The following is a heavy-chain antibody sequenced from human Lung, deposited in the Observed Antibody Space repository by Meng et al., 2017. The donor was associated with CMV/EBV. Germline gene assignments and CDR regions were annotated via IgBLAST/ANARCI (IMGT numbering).Heavy chain of an antibody. J-gene: IGHJ2*01. D-gene: IGHD3-10*01. CDR1: GYTFSHEW. V-gene: IGHV5-51*01. CDR3: ARGSSGSYWYFDL. Sequence: GGSXRLXCKGSGYTFSHEWIGWVRQTSGKGLDWMGILYPADSDTRYSPSFQGRITISADMSTSTAYLQWTSLKASDIGIYYCARGSSGSYWYFDLWGRGTLVTVSS. CDR2: LYPADSDT.